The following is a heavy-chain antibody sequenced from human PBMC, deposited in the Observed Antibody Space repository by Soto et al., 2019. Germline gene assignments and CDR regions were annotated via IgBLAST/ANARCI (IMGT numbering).Heavy chain of an antibody. D-gene: IGHD6-13*01. CDR2: VNPNSGNT. J-gene: IGHJ5*02. Sequence: QVQLVQSGAEVKKPGASVKGSFKASGYTFTSYDINWVRQATGQGLEWMGWVNPNSGNTGSAQKVPGRGPMARITSISTAYMALSSLRSADTAVYYCARERSAAGTGWVDPWCQGTLVTVSS. CDR1: GYTFTSYD. CDR3: ARERSAAGTGWVDP. V-gene: IGHV1-8*01.